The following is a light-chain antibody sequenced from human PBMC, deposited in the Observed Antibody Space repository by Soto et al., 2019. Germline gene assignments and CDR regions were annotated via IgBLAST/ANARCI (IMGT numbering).Light chain of an antibody. CDR1: NSDLGGYQY. V-gene: IGLV2-14*01. Sequence: QSGLTQPASVSGSPGQAITISCTGTNSDLGGYQYVSWYQHHPGKAPKLIIYEIINRPSGVSHRFSGSKSGNTASLTISGLQAEDEADYYCSSYTTSSTLVFGGGTKLTVL. J-gene: IGLJ3*02. CDR3: SSYTTSSTLV. CDR2: EII.